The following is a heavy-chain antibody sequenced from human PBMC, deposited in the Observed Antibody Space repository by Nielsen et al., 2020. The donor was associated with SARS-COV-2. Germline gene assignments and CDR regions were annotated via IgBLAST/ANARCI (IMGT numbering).Heavy chain of an antibody. CDR2: ISSSSSYI. V-gene: IGHV3-21*01. J-gene: IGHJ4*02. D-gene: IGHD3-9*01. CDR1: GFTFNIYA. Sequence: GESLKISCAASGFTFNIYAMAWVRRAPGRGLEWVSSISSSSSYIYYADSVKGRFTISRDNAKNSLYLQMNSLRAEDTAVYYCARGYFDWLSPSGYWGQGTLVTVSS. CDR3: ARGYFDWLSPSGY.